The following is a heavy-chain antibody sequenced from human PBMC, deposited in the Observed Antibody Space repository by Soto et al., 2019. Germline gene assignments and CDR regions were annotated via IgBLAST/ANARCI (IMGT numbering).Heavy chain of an antibody. CDR2: ISGSGATT. J-gene: IGHJ5*02. Sequence: GGSLRLSCAASGFTFSSYAMSWVRQPPGKGLEWVPAISGSGATTYYADSVKGRFTISRDNSKNTLYLQMNSLRVDDTAVYYCAKDMRFDPWGQGTLVTVSS. CDR3: AKDMRFDP. D-gene: IGHD2-2*01. CDR1: GFTFSSYA. V-gene: IGHV3-23*01.